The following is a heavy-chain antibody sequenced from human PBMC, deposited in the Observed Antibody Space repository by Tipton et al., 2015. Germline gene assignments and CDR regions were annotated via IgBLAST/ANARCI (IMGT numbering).Heavy chain of an antibody. V-gene: IGHV3-74*01. CDR2: IDDDGSST. J-gene: IGHJ4*02. CDR1: GFTFSRYW. D-gene: IGHD3-22*01. Sequence: SLRLSCAASGFTFSRYWMHWVRQAPGKGLVWVSRIDDDGSSTSYADSVKGRITISRDNAKNTLYLQMNSLRAKDTAVYYCARISGYYFDYWGQGTLVTVSS. CDR3: ARISGYYFDY.